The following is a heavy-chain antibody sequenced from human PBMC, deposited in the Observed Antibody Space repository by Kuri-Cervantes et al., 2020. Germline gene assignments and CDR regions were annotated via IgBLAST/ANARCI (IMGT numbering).Heavy chain of an antibody. Sequence: GESLKISCAASGFTFSSYDMHWVRQAPGKGLEWVAVIWYDGSNKYYADSVKGRFTISRDNSKNTLYLQMNSLRAEDTAVYYCARVEYSSSWYSYYSYYGMDVWGQGTTVTVSS. CDR3: ARVEYSSSWYSYYSYYGMDV. CDR2: IWYDGSNK. CDR1: GFTFSSYD. J-gene: IGHJ6*02. D-gene: IGHD6-13*01. V-gene: IGHV3-33*01.